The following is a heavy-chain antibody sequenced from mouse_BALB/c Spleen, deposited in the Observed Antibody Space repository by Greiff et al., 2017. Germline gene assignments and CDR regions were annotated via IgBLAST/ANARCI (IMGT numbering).Heavy chain of an antibody. J-gene: IGHJ3*01. Sequence: VQLKQSGPELVKPGASVKISCKASGYTFTDYNMHWVKQSHGKSLEWIGYIYPYNGGTGYNQKFKSKATLTVDNSSSTAYMELRSLTSEDSAVYYCARWLLRGWFAYWGQGTLVTVSA. CDR1: GYTFTDYN. CDR3: ARWLLRGWFAY. D-gene: IGHD2-3*01. CDR2: IYPYNGGT. V-gene: IGHV1S29*02.